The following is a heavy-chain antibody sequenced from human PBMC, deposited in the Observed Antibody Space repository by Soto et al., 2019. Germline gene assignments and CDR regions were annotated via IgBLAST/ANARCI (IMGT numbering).Heavy chain of an antibody. CDR1: GGSISSGGYS. CDR3: ARINLDYGDYVEYYCDY. Sequence: QLQLQESGSGLVKPSQTLSLTCAVSGGSISSGGYSWSWIRQPPGKGLEWIGYIYHSGSTYYNPSLKSRVTISVDRSTHQFSLKLSSVTAADTAVYYCARINLDYGDYVEYYCDYWGQGTLVTVSS. J-gene: IGHJ4*02. V-gene: IGHV4-30-2*01. CDR2: IYHSGST. D-gene: IGHD4-17*01.